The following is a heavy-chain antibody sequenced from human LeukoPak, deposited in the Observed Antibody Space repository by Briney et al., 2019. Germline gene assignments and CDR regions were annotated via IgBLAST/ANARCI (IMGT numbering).Heavy chain of an antibody. CDR1: GFTVSSNY. J-gene: IGHJ4*02. V-gene: IGHV3-53*01. CDR3: ASGGVGARKYCSDPFHY. Sequence: GGSLRLSCAASGFTVSSNYMSWVRQAPGKGLEWVSILYSAGSTYYADSVRGRFTISRDSSKNTVCLQMNSLRAEDTAVYYCASGGVGARKYCSDPFHYWGQGILVTVSS. CDR2: LYSAGST. D-gene: IGHD2-21*01.